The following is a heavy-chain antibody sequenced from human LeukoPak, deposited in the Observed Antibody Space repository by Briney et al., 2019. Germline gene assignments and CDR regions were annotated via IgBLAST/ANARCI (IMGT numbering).Heavy chain of an antibody. J-gene: IGHJ4*02. D-gene: IGHD4-11*01. CDR3: AKGYDYSNFFDY. CDR2: ISYDGSNK. Sequence: PGGSLRLSCAASGFTFSSYGMHWVRQAPGKGLEWVAVISYDGSNKYYADSVKGRLTISRDNSKNTLYLQMNSLRAEDTAVYYCAKGYDYSNFFDYWGQGTLVTVSS. V-gene: IGHV3-30*18. CDR1: GFTFSSYG.